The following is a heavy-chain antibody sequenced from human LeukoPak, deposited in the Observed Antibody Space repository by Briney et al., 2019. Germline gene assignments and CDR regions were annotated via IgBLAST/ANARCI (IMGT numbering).Heavy chain of an antibody. CDR3: ARRGITMVRGVNIDY. D-gene: IGHD3-10*01. Sequence: PSETLSLTCTVSGGSISSSSYYWGWIRQPPGKGLEWIGSIYYSGSTYYNPSLKSRVTISVDTSKNQFSLKLSSVTAADTAVYYCARRGITMVRGVNIDYWGQGTLVTVSS. J-gene: IGHJ4*02. CDR2: IYYSGST. V-gene: IGHV4-39*07. CDR1: GGSISSSSYY.